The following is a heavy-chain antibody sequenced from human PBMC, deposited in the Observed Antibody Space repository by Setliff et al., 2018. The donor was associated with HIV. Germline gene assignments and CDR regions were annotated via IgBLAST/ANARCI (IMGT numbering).Heavy chain of an antibody. D-gene: IGHD4-17*01. J-gene: IGHJ4*02. CDR1: GFTFSNYA. V-gene: IGHV3-7*01. CDR3: ARGQTTGEY. CDR2: IKQDGSEK. Sequence: LRLSCAASGFTFSNYAMHWVRQAPGKGLEWVANIKQDGSEKYHVDSVKGRFTISRDNAKNSLYVQMNSLRAEDTAVYYCARGQTTGEYWGQGTLVTVSS.